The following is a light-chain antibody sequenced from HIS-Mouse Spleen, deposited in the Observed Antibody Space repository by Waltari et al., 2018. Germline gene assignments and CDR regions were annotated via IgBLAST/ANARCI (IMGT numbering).Light chain of an antibody. CDR1: SSNYGGFTY. J-gene: IGLJ2*01. CDR3: SSYTSSSTLV. V-gene: IGLV2-14*03. Sequence: QSALTQPATVSGSPGQAIPISCTAPSSNYGGFTYDLWYQHHPGKAAKLLLYDVSNRPSGVSNRFSGSKSGNTASLTISGLQAEDEADYYCSSYTSSSTLVFGGGTKLTVL. CDR2: DVS.